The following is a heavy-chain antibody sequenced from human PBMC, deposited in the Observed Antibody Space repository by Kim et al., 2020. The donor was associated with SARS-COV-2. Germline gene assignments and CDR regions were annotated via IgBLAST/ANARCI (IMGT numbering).Heavy chain of an antibody. CDR2: INTNTGNP. Sequence: ASVKVSCKASGYTFTNYALSWVRQVPGQGLEWMGWINTNTGNPSYAQGFAGRFVFSLDSSVSTAYLQISSLEADDTAVYYCARASFLVPAVLEVDPWGQGTLVTVSS. J-gene: IGHJ5*02. CDR1: GYTFTNYA. V-gene: IGHV7-4-1*02. CDR3: ARASFLVPAVLEVDP. D-gene: IGHD2-21*02.